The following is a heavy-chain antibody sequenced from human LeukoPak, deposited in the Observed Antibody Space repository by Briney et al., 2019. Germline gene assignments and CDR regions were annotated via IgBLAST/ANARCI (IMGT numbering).Heavy chain of an antibody. J-gene: IGHJ4*02. CDR1: CGSISSSIYY. V-gene: IGHV4-39*07. D-gene: IGHD2-2*01. Sequence: SSETLSLTCTVSCGSISSSIYYWGWFRQPPGKGLEWIGSIYYSVCTYYYPSLKCRVSISMDTSKNQFSLKLSSVTAADTAVYYCAKMFNADVYFEYWGQGILVSVSS. CDR2: IYYSVCT. CDR3: AKMFNADVYFEY.